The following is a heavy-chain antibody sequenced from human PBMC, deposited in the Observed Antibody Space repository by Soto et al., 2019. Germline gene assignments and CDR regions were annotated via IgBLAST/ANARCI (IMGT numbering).Heavy chain of an antibody. CDR1: GGSINAYF. D-gene: IGHD6-19*01. J-gene: IGHJ4*02. V-gene: IGHV4-59*01. Sequence: QVQLQESGPGLVKPSETLSLTCTVSGGSINAYFWTWIRQPPGKGLEWIGYIYYSGNTNYNSSLKSRVSISLHTSKNQFSLKLSSVTAADTAVYYCARGVDRQWADYWGQGTLVTVSS. CDR3: ARGVDRQWADY. CDR2: IYYSGNT.